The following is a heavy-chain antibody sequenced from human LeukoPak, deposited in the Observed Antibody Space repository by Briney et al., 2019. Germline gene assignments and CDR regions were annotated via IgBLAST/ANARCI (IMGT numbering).Heavy chain of an antibody. CDR1: GFTVSSNY. CDR2: IWYDGSNK. Sequence: GGSLRLSCAASGFTVSSNYMSWVRQAPGKGLEWVAVIWYDGSNKYYTDSVKGRFTISRDNSKNTLFLQMNSLRAEDTAVYYCARQVGSTRYYFDSWGQGILVTVSS. J-gene: IGHJ4*02. D-gene: IGHD1-26*01. V-gene: IGHV3-33*08. CDR3: ARQVGSTRYYFDS.